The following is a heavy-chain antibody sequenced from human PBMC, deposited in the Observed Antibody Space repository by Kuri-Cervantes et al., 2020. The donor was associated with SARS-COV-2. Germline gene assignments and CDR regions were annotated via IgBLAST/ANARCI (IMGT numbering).Heavy chain of an antibody. Sequence: GGSLRLSCAASGFTVNSYYINWVRQAPGKGLEWVSVIFTDDKTYYADSVKDRVNMSRDNFRNTVFLQINSLRADDTAAYYCARGNVAVAGDAFDVWGHGTVVTVSS. J-gene: IGHJ3*01. CDR3: ARGNVAVAGDAFDV. CDR2: IFTDDKT. CDR1: GFTVNSYY. V-gene: IGHV3-66*01. D-gene: IGHD6-19*01.